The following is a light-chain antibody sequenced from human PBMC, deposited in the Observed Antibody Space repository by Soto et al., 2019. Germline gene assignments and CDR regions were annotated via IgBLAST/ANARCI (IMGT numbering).Light chain of an antibody. CDR2: SAS. CDR3: HQYNEWPRGT. J-gene: IGKJ1*01. CDR1: ESISNN. Sequence: DILMTQSPATVSVSLGDSVSLSCRANESISNNLAWYQQKPGQPPRLLIYSASTRAPGIPARVSGGGSGTQFSLTNSSLQSEDFALYYCHQYNEWPRGTFGPGTKVEI. V-gene: IGKV3D-15*01.